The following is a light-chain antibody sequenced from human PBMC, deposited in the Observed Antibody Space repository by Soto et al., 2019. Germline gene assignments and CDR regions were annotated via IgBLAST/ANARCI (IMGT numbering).Light chain of an antibody. CDR3: QAYDSRLSGYV. V-gene: IGLV1-40*01. Sequence: QSVLTQPPSVSEAPGQRVTISCTGSSSNIGAGYEAHWYQQVPGTAPKLLIYENNNRPSGVPDRFSGSKSGTSASLAITGLQAEYEAEYYCQAYDSRLSGYVFGTGTKLTVL. CDR1: SSNIGAGYE. J-gene: IGLJ1*01. CDR2: ENN.